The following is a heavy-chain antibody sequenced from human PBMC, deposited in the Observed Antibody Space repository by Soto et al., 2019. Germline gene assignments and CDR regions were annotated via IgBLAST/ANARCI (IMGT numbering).Heavy chain of an antibody. Sequence: SETLSLTCTVSGGSISSYYWSWIRQPPGKGLEWIGYIYYSGSTNYNPSLKSRVTISVDTSKNQFSLKLSSVTAADTAVYYCARDLGAYCTNGVCYNWFDPWGQGTLVTVSS. V-gene: IGHV4-59*01. CDR3: ARDLGAYCTNGVCYNWFDP. CDR1: GGSISSYY. D-gene: IGHD2-8*01. CDR2: IYYSGST. J-gene: IGHJ5*02.